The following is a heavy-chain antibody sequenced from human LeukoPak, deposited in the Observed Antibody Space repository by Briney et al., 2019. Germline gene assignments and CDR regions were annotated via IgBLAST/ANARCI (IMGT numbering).Heavy chain of an antibody. V-gene: IGHV5-51*01. CDR2: IYPGDSDT. CDR3: ARLGPSAGNDYVWGSYQVSYYFDY. CDR1: GYSFTSYW. Sequence: GESLKISCKGSGYSFTSYWIGWVRQMPGKGLEWMGIIYPGDSDTRYSPSFQGQVTISADKSISTAYLQWSSLKASDTAMYYCARLGPSAGNDYVWGSYQVSYYFDYWGQGTLVTVSS. J-gene: IGHJ4*02. D-gene: IGHD3-16*02.